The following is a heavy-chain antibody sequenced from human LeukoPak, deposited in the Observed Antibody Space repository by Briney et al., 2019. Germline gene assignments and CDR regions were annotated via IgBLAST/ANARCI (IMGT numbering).Heavy chain of an antibody. CDR3: ARGVGGWYYDYFDY. J-gene: IGHJ4*02. V-gene: IGHV4-34*01. Sequence: SETLSLTCAVYGGSFSGYYWSLIRQPPGKGLEWIGEINHSGSTNYNPSLKSRVTISVDTSKNQFSLKLSSVTAADTAVYYCARGVGGWYYDYFDYWGQGTLVTVSS. CDR2: INHSGST. D-gene: IGHD6-19*01. CDR1: GGSFSGYY.